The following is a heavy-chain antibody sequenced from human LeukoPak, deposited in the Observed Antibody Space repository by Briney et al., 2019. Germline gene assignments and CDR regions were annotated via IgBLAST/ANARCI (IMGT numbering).Heavy chain of an antibody. CDR2: INPNSGST. V-gene: IGHV1-2*02. CDR3: ARDLLRVVPADTWFDP. J-gene: IGHJ5*02. CDR1: GYTFTGYY. D-gene: IGHD2-2*01. Sequence: GASVKVSCKASGYTFTGYYMHWVRQAPGQGLEWMGWINPNSGSTNYAQKFQGRVTMTRDTSISTAYMELSRLRSDDTAVYYCARDLLRVVPADTWFDPWGQGTLVTVSS.